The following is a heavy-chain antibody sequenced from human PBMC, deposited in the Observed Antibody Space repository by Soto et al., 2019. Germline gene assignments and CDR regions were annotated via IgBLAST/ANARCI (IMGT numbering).Heavy chain of an antibody. CDR2: INPSGGSST. D-gene: IGHD3-9*01. Sequence: ASVKVSCKASGYTFTSYYMHWVRQAPGQGLEWMGIINPSGGSSTSYAQKFQGRVTMTRDTSTSTVYMEVSSLRSEDTAVYYCARVLTGDDILTGYYKGDAFDIWGQGTMVTVS. CDR1: GYTFTSYY. J-gene: IGHJ3*02. CDR3: ARVLTGDDILTGYYKGDAFDI. V-gene: IGHV1-46*01.